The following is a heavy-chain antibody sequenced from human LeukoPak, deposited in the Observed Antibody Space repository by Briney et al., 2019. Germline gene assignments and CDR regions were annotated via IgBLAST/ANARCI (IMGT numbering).Heavy chain of an antibody. V-gene: IGHV4-39*07. CDR2: IYYSGST. J-gene: IGHJ4*02. D-gene: IGHD6-19*01. CDR1: GGSISSSSYY. CDR3: AIWLGTTFDY. Sequence: PSETLSLTCTVSGGSISSSSYYWGWIRQPPGKGLEWIGSIYYSGSTYYNPSLKSRVTISVDTSKNQFSLKLSSVTAADTAVYYCAIWLGTTFDYWGQGTLVTVSS.